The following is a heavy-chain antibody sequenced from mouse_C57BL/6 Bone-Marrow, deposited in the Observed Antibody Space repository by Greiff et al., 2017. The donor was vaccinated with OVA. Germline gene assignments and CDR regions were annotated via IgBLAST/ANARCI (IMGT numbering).Heavy chain of an antibody. D-gene: IGHD1-1*01. Sequence: VQLQQSGAELVRPGASVTLSCKASGYTFTDYEMHWVKQTPVHGLEWIGAIDPETGGTAYNQKFKGKAILTAAKSSSTAYMELRSLTSEDSAVYYCTRVYYYGSSYGFDVWGTGTTVTVSS. CDR2: IDPETGGT. J-gene: IGHJ1*03. CDR1: GYTFTDYE. CDR3: TRVYYYGSSYGFDV. V-gene: IGHV1-15*01.